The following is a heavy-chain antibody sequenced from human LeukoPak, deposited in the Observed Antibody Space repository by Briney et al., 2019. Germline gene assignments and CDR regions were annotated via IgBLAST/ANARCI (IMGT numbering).Heavy chain of an antibody. CDR3: AREWFGELLEIYWYFDL. Sequence: PGGALRLCCSASGFTFSNYGMSSVRQAPGKGLEWVANIKQDGSEKYYVVCVKGRFTTSRDNAKNSMYLQMTSMRADDTVVYYCAREWFGELLEIYWYFDLWGRGTLVTVSS. V-gene: IGHV3-7*03. J-gene: IGHJ2*01. D-gene: IGHD3-10*01. CDR1: GFTFSNYG. CDR2: IKQDGSEK.